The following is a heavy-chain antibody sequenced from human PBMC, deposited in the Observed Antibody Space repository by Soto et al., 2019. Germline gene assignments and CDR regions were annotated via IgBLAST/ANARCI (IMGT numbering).Heavy chain of an antibody. CDR3: ARAYYDSSGHSLDP. Sequence: QVHLQESGPGLVRPSETLSLSCTVSGGSIGSYYWSWIRQPPGKGLEWIGYIYYSGSMNYNPSLKSRVIISDDTSKNQIFLRLSSVTAADTSVYYCARAYYDSSGHSLDPWGQGILVSVSS. V-gene: IGHV4-59*01. CDR1: GGSIGSYY. CDR2: IYYSGSM. J-gene: IGHJ5*02. D-gene: IGHD3-22*01.